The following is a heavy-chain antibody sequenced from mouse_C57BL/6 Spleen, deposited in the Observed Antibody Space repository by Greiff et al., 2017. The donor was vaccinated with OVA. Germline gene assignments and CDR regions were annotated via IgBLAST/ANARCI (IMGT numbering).Heavy chain of an antibody. CDR2: IRNKANNHAT. CDR3: TRGTTVVERPYFDY. V-gene: IGHV6-6*01. CDR1: GFTFSDAW. Sequence: EVKLMESGGGLVQPGGSMKLSCAASGFTFSDAWMDWVRQSPEKGLEWVAEIRNKANNHATYYAESVKGRFTISRDDSKSSVYLQMNSLRAEDTGIYYCTRGTTVVERPYFDYWGQGTTLTVSS. J-gene: IGHJ2*01. D-gene: IGHD1-1*01.